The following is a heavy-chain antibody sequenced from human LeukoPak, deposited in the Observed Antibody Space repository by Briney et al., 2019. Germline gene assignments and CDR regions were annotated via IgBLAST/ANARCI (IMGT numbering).Heavy chain of an antibody. CDR2: INHSGST. D-gene: IGHD2-15*01. Sequence: SETLSLTCAVYGGSFSGYYWSWIRQPPGKGLEWIEEINHSGSTNSNPSLKSRVTVSVDTSKNLFSLKLSSVTAADTAVYYCARRLLGYCSGGSCYSGYFQHWGQGTLVTVSS. CDR3: ARRLLGYCSGGSCYSGYFQH. V-gene: IGHV4-34*01. J-gene: IGHJ1*01. CDR1: GGSFSGYY.